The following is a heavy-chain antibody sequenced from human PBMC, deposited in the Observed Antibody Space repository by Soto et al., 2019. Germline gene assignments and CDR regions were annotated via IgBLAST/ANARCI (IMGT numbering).Heavy chain of an antibody. D-gene: IGHD4-17*01. V-gene: IGHV3-23*01. CDR1: GFNFSSYV. CDR3: AKDDYGGNIPRAFEV. J-gene: IGHJ3*01. Sequence: EVTLIESGGGLVQPGGSLRLSCTVSGFNFSSYVMKWVRQAPGKGLEWVSSITTTGLRTFYGDSVQGHFTISRDNAQNTVYLRMSTLRADDTAVYYCAKDDYGGNIPRAFEVWGQGTMVPVS. CDR2: ITTTGLRT.